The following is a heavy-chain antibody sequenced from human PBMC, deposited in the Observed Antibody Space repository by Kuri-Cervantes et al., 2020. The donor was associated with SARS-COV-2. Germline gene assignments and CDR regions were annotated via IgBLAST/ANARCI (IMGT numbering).Heavy chain of an antibody. CDR1: GFTFSSYD. D-gene: IGHD3-22*01. Sequence: GEFLKISCAASGFTFSSYDMHWVRQATGKGLEWVSAIGTAGDTYYPGSAKGRFTISRENAKNSLYLQMNSLRAGDTAVYYCARVRSPGYSDYWGQGTLVTVSS. V-gene: IGHV3-13*01. CDR3: ARVRSPGYSDY. CDR2: IGTAGDT. J-gene: IGHJ4*02.